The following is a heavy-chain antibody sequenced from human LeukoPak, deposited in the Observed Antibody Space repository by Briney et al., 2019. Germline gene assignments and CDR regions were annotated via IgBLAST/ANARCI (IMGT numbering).Heavy chain of an antibody. D-gene: IGHD3-22*01. CDR1: GFTFSSYS. CDR3: AILSGYGYYFDY. CDR2: ISSSSSYI. J-gene: IGHJ4*02. V-gene: IGHV3-21*01. Sequence: GGSLRLSCAASGFTFSSYSMNWVRQAPGKGLEWVSSISSSSSYINYADSVKGRFTISRDNAKNSLYLQMNSLRAEDTAVYYRAILSGYGYYFDYWGQGTLVTVSS.